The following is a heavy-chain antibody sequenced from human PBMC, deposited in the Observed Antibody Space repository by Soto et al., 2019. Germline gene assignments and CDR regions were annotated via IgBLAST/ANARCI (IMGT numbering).Heavy chain of an antibody. CDR3: ARGRRRPWYGGSYPKSNYYGMDV. Sequence: ASETLSLTCAVYGGSFSGYYWSWIRQPPGKGLEWIGEINHSGSTNYNPSLKSRVTISVDTSKNQFSLKLSSVTAADAAVYYCARGRRRPWYGGSYPKSNYYGMDVWGQGTTVTISS. D-gene: IGHD1-26*01. J-gene: IGHJ6*02. CDR2: INHSGST. V-gene: IGHV4-34*01. CDR1: GGSFSGYY.